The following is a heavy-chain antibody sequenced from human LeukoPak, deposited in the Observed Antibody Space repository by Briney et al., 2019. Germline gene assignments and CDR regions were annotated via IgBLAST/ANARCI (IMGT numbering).Heavy chain of an antibody. CDR3: ARGNYGDDSYYFDY. D-gene: IGHD4-17*01. CDR2: IYTDGRT. J-gene: IGHJ4*02. Sequence: PGGSLRLSCAASGLTVSSNYMSWVRQAPGKGLEWVSVIYTDGRTFYAGSVKGRFTISRDSSKNTVYHQMNSLRVEDTAVYYCARGNYGDDSYYFDYWGRGALVTVSS. V-gene: IGHV3-53*01. CDR1: GLTVSSNY.